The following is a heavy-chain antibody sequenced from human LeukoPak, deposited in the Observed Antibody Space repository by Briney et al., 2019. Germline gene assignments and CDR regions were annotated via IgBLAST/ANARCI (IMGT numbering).Heavy chain of an antibody. D-gene: IGHD1/OR15-1a*01. CDR1: GFTFDDYA. V-gene: IGHV3-20*04. CDR3: ARLEQKQPVRYYMDV. J-gene: IGHJ6*03. Sequence: GGSLRLSCAASGFTFDDYAMSWVRQAPGKGLEWVAGINWNGGSTGYADSVKGRFIISRDNAKKILYLQMNRMRAEDTAFYYCARLEQKQPVRYYMDVWGKGTTVTVSS. CDR2: INWNGGST.